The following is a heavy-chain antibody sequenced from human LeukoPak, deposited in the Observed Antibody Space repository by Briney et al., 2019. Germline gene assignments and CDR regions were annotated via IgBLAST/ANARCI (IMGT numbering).Heavy chain of an antibody. Sequence: ASVKVSCKASGYTFTGYYMHWVRQAPGQGLEWMGWINPNSGGTNYAQKFQGRVTMTRDTSISTAYMELSRLRSDDTAVYHCARHPDYGAYAYYFDYWGQGTLVTVSS. CDR1: GYTFTGYY. D-gene: IGHD4-17*01. CDR3: ARHPDYGAYAYYFDY. V-gene: IGHV1-2*02. J-gene: IGHJ4*02. CDR2: INPNSGGT.